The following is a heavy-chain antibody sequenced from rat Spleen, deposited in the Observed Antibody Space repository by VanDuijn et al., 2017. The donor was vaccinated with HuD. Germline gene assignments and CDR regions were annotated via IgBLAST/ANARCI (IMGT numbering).Heavy chain of an antibody. CDR3: VRGPNYGVHTDYFDY. J-gene: IGHJ2*01. CDR1: GFTFSDYN. V-gene: IGHV5-7*01. Sequence: EVQLVESGGALVQPGRSLKLSCAASGFTFSDYNMAWVRQAPKKGLEWVATISYDGSSTYYRDSVKGRFTISRDNAQNTLFLQMNKLGSEDTAIYYCVRGPNYGVHTDYFDYWGQGVMVTVSS. CDR2: ISYDGSST. D-gene: IGHD1-11*01.